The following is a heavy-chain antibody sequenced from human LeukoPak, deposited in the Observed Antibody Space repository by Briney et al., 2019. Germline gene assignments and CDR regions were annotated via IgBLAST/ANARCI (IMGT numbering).Heavy chain of an antibody. CDR1: GGSFSGYY. D-gene: IGHD5-12*01. V-gene: IGHV4-34*01. CDR2: INHSGST. J-gene: IGHJ4*02. Sequence: PSETLSLTCAVYGGSFSGYYWSWIRQPPGKGLEWIGEINHSGSTNYNPSLKSRVTISVDTSKNQFSLKLSSVTAADTAVYYCARPRGYDYDCWGQGTLVTVSS. CDR3: ARPRGYDYDC.